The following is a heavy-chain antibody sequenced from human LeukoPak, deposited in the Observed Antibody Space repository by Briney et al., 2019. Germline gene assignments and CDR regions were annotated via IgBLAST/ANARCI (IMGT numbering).Heavy chain of an antibody. CDR1: GVTFRVYA. CDR3: ARDRLGGPYFFHY. CDR2: IGGIGVRT. Sequence: PGGSLRLSSAPPGVTFRVYAMSRVPPAPGKGLEWVSTIGGIGVRTYYADSVKGRFTISRDNSKNTLYLQIKSLRAEDTAVYFCARDRLGGPYFFHYWGQGTLVTVSS. V-gene: IGHV3-23*01. J-gene: IGHJ4*02. D-gene: IGHD3-16*01.